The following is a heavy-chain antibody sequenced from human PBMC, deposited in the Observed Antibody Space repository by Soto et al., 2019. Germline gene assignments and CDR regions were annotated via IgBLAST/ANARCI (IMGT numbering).Heavy chain of an antibody. D-gene: IGHD1-1*01. V-gene: IGHV3-33*01. CDR2: VWSNGNLK. CDR3: ARIQLDTIMALDY. Sequence: QVQLVESGGGVVQPGGSLRLSCAASGFTFDAYGFHWVRLAPGKGLEWVAVVWSNGNLKYYADSVKGRFTISRDSSKSAINLQMSSLGVDDTAAYYCARIQLDTIMALDYWGQGTLVTVSS. CDR1: GFTFDAYG. J-gene: IGHJ4*02.